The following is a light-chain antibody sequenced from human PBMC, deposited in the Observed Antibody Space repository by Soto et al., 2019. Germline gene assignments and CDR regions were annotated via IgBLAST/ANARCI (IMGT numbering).Light chain of an antibody. CDR3: QQYHKWPPIT. V-gene: IGKV3-15*01. CDR1: QSVDGY. Sequence: EVVMTQSPVTLSVSPGESATLSCRASQSVDGYLAWYQQKPGQATRLIIYGASTRATGVTARFRGGGSGTEFTLTISSLQSEDSAAYYCQQYHKWPPITFGQGARLEIK. CDR2: GAS. J-gene: IGKJ5*01.